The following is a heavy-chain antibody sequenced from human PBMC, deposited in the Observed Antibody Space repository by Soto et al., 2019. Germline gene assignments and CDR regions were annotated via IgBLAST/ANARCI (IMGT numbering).Heavy chain of an antibody. CDR1: GFTFSSYG. Sequence: QVQLVESGGGVVQPGRSLRLSCAASGFTFSSYGMHWVRQAPGKGLEWVAVIWYDGSNKYYADSVKGRFTISRDNSKNTLYLQMNSLRAEDTAVYYCARDRWERRPEYFQHWGQGTLVTVSS. CDR3: ARDRWERRPEYFQH. D-gene: IGHD1-26*01. J-gene: IGHJ1*01. CDR2: IWYDGSNK. V-gene: IGHV3-33*01.